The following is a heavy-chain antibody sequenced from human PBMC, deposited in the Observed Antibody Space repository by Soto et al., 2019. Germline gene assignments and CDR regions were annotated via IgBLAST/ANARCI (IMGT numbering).Heavy chain of an antibody. Sequence: GGSLRLSCAASGFTFSSYDMHWVHQATGKGLEWVSAIGTAGDTYYPGSMKGRFTISRENAKNSLYLQMNSLRAEDTAVYYCARVGGYDFGLDIWGQGTMVTVSS. J-gene: IGHJ3*02. CDR2: IGTAGDT. V-gene: IGHV3-13*01. CDR3: ARVGGYDFGLDI. D-gene: IGHD5-12*01. CDR1: GFTFSSYD.